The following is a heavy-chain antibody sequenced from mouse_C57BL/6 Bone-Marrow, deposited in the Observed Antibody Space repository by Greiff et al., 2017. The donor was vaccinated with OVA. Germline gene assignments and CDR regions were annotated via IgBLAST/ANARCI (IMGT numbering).Heavy chain of an antibody. D-gene: IGHD1-1*02. CDR2: ISNKANGYTT. Sequence: EVQLQQSGGGLVQPGGSLSLSCAASGFTFTAYYMCWVRQPPGKALEWLGFISNKANGYTTEYSASVKGRFTISRDNSKSILYLQMNALRAEDSATYYCARYDYYSLAYWGQGTLVTVSA. CDR3: ARYDYYSLAY. V-gene: IGHV7-3*01. J-gene: IGHJ3*01. CDR1: GFTFTAYY.